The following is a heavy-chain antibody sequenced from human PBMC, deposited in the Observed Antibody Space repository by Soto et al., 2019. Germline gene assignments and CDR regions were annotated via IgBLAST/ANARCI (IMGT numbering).Heavy chain of an antibody. CDR2: IWYDGSNK. D-gene: IGHD6-6*01. V-gene: IGHV3-33*01. CDR1: GFTFSSYG. Sequence: GGSLRLSCAASGFTFSSYGMHWVRQAPGKGLEWVAVIWYDGSNKYYADSVKGRFTISRDNSKNTLYLQMNSLRAEDTAVYYCARVPYSSSYYFDYWGQGTLVTVPS. CDR3: ARVPYSSSYYFDY. J-gene: IGHJ4*02.